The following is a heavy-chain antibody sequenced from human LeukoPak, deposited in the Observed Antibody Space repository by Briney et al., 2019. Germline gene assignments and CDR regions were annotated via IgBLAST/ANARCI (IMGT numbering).Heavy chain of an antibody. J-gene: IGHJ4*02. V-gene: IGHV3-15*05. CDR2: IKSKTDGGTT. D-gene: IGHD3-22*01. Sequence: PGGSLRLSCAASGFTFSNAWMSWVRQAPGKGLEWVGRIKSKTDGGTTDYAAPVKGRFTISRDDSKNTLYLQMNSLITEDTALYYCAKDTYYDSSGYYDYWGQGTLLTVSS. CDR1: GFTFSNAW. CDR3: AKDTYYDSSGYYDY.